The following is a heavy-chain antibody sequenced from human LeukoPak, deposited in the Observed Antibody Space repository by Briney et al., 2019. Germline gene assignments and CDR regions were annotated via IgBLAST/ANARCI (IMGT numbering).Heavy chain of an antibody. CDR1: GYTFTTYG. J-gene: IGHJ4*02. CDR2: ISAYNGNT. Sequence: ASVKVSCKASGYTFTTYGISWVRQAPGQGLEWMGWISAYNGNTNSAQKLQGRVTMTTDTSTKTAYMELRSLRSDDTAVYYCASGYCSGGSCYGLLDYWGQGTLVIVSS. D-gene: IGHD2-15*01. CDR3: ASGYCSGGSCYGLLDY. V-gene: IGHV1-18*01.